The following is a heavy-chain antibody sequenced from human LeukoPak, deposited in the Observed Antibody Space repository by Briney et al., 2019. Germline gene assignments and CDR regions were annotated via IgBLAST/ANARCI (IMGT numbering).Heavy chain of an antibody. Sequence: PSETLSLTCTVSGGSISSYYWSWIRQPQGKGLEWIGYIYYSGSTNYNPSLKSRVTISVDTSKNQFSLKLSSVTAADTAVYYCARASGYDPYYFDYWGQGTLVTVSS. CDR2: IYYSGST. CDR1: GGSISSYY. CDR3: ARASGYDPYYFDY. D-gene: IGHD5-12*01. V-gene: IGHV4-59*08. J-gene: IGHJ4*02.